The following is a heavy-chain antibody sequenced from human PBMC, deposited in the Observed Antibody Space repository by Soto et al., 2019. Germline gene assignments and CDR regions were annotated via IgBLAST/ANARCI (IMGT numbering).Heavy chain of an antibody. Sequence: QVQLVQSGAEVKKPGASVKVSCKASGYTFNSYGISWVRQAPGQGLEWMGWISAYKGNTNYAQKLQSRVTMTTDTSTSTVYIELRSLRSDDTAVYYCASSASIYCSGGSCSYYDMDVWGQGTTVIVSS. CDR2: ISAYKGNT. CDR3: ASSASIYCSGGSCSYYDMDV. J-gene: IGHJ6*02. CDR1: GYTFNSYG. D-gene: IGHD2-15*01. V-gene: IGHV1-18*01.